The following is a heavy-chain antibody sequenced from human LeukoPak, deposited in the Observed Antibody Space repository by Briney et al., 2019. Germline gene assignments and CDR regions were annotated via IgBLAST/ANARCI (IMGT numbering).Heavy chain of an antibody. CDR2: INPNSGGT. D-gene: IGHD3-3*01. V-gene: IGHV1-2*02. CDR3: ASVTWSDLFSDFDY. CDR1: GYTFTDYY. J-gene: IGHJ4*02. Sequence: ASVKVSCKASGYTFTDYYIHWVRQAPGQGPEWMGWINPNSGGTNYAQKFQGRVTMTRDTSISTAYMQLSSLRSDDTAVYYCASVTWSDLFSDFDYWGQGTLVTVSS.